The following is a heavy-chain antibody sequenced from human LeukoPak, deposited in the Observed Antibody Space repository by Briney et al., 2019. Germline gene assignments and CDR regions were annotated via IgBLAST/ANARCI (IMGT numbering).Heavy chain of an antibody. Sequence: PSETLSLTCAVYGGSFSGYYWSWIRQPPGKGLEWIGEINHSGSTNYNPSLKSRVTISVDTSKNQFSLKLSSVTAADTAVYYCARLEISLGYCSSTSCYGFAFDLWGRGTLVTVSS. CDR1: GGSFSGYY. J-gene: IGHJ2*01. CDR3: ARLEISLGYCSSTSCYGFAFDL. D-gene: IGHD2-2*01. V-gene: IGHV4-34*01. CDR2: INHSGST.